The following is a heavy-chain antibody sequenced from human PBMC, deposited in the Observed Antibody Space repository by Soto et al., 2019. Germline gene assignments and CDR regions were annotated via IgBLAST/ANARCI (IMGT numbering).Heavy chain of an antibody. J-gene: IGHJ6*02. CDR2: ISWNSGSI. V-gene: IGHV3-9*01. CDR1: GFTFDDYA. Sequence: EVQLVESGGGLVQPGRSLRLSCAASGFTFDDYAMHWVRQAPGKGLEWVSGISWNSGSIGYADSVKGRFTISRDNAKNSLYLQMNSLRAEDTALYYCAKDGPSSCTNGVCYTLYADGSQGYGMDVWGQGTTVTVSS. CDR3: AKDGPSSCTNGVCYTLYADGSQGYGMDV. D-gene: IGHD2-8*01.